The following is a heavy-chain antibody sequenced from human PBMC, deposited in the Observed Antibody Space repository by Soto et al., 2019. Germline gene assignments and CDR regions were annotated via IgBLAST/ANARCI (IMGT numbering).Heavy chain of an antibody. Sequence: GGSPRLSCAACGYTFCSYAMSWVRQAPGKGLEWVSVISGSDDSTYYADSVKGRFTISRDNSKNTLYLQMNSLRAEDTAVYYCAKRSSSSTFDYWGQGTLVTVSS. CDR3: AKRSSSSTFDY. CDR2: ISGSDDST. D-gene: IGHD6-6*01. V-gene: IGHV3-23*01. CDR1: GYTFCSYA. J-gene: IGHJ4*02.